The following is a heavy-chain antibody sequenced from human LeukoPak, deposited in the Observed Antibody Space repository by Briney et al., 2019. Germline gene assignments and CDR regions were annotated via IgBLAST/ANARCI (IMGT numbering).Heavy chain of an antibody. CDR3: ARDGGMVDYQDY. D-gene: IGHD4-11*01. J-gene: IGHJ4*02. V-gene: IGHV3-74*01. Sequence: PGGSLTLSCAASGFTLSSYWMHWVRQAPGKGLVWVSRIKSGGRTNYADSVKGRFTISRDNAKNTVYLQMNSLRAEDTAIYYCARDGGMVDYQDYWGQGTLVTVSS. CDR1: GFTLSSYW. CDR2: IKSGGRT.